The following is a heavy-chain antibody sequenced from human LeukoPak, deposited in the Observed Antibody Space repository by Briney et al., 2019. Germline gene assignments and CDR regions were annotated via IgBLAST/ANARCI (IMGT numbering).Heavy chain of an antibody. D-gene: IGHD3-16*02. J-gene: IGHJ4*02. CDR3: ARGGLMITFGGVIPPDY. CDR1: GFTFSSYG. V-gene: IGHV3-23*01. Sequence: GGSLRLSCAASGFTFSSYGMSWVRQAPGKGLEWVSAISGSGGSTYYADSEKGRFTISRDNSKNTLYLQMNSLRAEDTAVYYCARGGLMITFGGVIPPDYWGQGTLVTVSS. CDR2: ISGSGGST.